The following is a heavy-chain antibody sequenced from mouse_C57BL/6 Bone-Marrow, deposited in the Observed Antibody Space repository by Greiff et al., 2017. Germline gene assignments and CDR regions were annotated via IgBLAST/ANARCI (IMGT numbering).Heavy chain of an antibody. J-gene: IGHJ2*01. CDR3: TRGGSYYGSPFDY. V-gene: IGHV1-15*01. D-gene: IGHD1-1*01. CDR1: GYTFTDYE. CDR2: IDPETGGT. Sequence: QVQLKESGAELVRPGASVTLSCKASGYTFTDYEMHWVKQTPVHGLEWIGAIDPETGGTAYNQKFKGKAILTADKSSRSAYMERRSLTSEDSAVYYCTRGGSYYGSPFDYWGQGTTLTVSS.